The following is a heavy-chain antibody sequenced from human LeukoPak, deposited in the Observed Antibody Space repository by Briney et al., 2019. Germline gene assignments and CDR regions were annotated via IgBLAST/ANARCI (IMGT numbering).Heavy chain of an antibody. V-gene: IGHV3-23*01. J-gene: IGHJ4*02. CDR2: ISLSGDRT. CDR1: GFSFSTYG. CDR3: AKVKTDILIPDS. Sequence: GGSLRLSCAASGFSFSTYGMSWVRQAPGKGLEWVSTISLSGDRTYYADSVKGRFTISRGNSKNTLYLQMNSLTSEDTAVYYCAKVKTDILIPDSWGQGTLVTVSS. D-gene: IGHD2-21*02.